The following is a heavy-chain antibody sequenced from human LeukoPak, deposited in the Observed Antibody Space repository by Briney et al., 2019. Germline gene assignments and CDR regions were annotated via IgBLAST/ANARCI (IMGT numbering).Heavy chain of an antibody. J-gene: IGHJ4*02. D-gene: IGHD6-19*01. CDR2: FDPEDGET. V-gene: IGHV1-24*01. CDR3: ATAPIGAVAGTFFDY. Sequence: ASVKVSCKVSGYTLTALSMHWVRQAPGKGLEWMGGFDPEDGETIYAQKFQGRVTMSEDTSTDTAYMELSSLRSEDTAVCYCATAPIGAVAGTFFDYWGQGTLVTVSS. CDR1: GYTLTALS.